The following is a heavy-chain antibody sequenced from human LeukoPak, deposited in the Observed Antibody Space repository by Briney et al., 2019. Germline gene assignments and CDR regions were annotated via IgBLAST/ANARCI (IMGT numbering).Heavy chain of an antibody. D-gene: IGHD3-22*01. V-gene: IGHV4-4*02. Sequence: SGTLSLTCGVSGGSISSNNWWSWIRQPPGKGLEWIGEINHSGSTNYNPSLKSRVTISVDTSKNQFSLKLSSVTAADTAVYYCARRHYYDSSEDYWGQGTLVTVSS. CDR3: ARRHYYDSSEDY. CDR1: GGSISSNNW. CDR2: INHSGST. J-gene: IGHJ4*02.